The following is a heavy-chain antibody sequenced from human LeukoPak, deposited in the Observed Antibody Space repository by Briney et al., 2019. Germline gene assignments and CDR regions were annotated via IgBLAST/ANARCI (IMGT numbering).Heavy chain of an antibody. J-gene: IGHJ4*02. Sequence: GGSLRLSCAASGFTFSSYSMNWVRQAPGKGLEWVSSISSSSSYIYYADSVKGRFTISRDNAKNSLYLQMNSLRAEDTAVYYCAREGVVTAIPVDYWGQGTLVTVSS. D-gene: IGHD2-21*02. V-gene: IGHV3-21*01. CDR1: GFTFSSYS. CDR3: AREGVVTAIPVDY. CDR2: ISSSSSYI.